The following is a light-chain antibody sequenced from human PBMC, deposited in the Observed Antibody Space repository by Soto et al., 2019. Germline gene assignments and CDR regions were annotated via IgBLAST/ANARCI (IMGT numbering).Light chain of an antibody. CDR2: AAS. CDR1: LSVASNY. V-gene: IGKV3-20*01. J-gene: IGKJ1*01. Sequence: EIVLTQSPGTLPLSPGERATLSCRASLSVASNYVAWYHQKPGQAPRLLIYAASGRATGIPDRFSGSGSGTDFNLTISRREPEDFAVYYCQQYGSAPWTFGQGTNVEIK. CDR3: QQYGSAPWT.